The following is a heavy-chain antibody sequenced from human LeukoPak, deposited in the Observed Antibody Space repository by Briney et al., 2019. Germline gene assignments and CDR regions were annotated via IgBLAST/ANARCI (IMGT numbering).Heavy chain of an antibody. CDR3: ATLTGDL. CDR2: ISSSSSYI. J-gene: IGHJ4*02. D-gene: IGHD7-27*01. CDR1: GFTFSIYS. Sequence: PGGSLRLSCAPSGFTFSIYSMNCVPHAPGEGLEWVSYISSSSSYIYYADSVKGRFHISRDNAKNSVYLQMNSLRAEDTAVYYCATLTGDLWGQGTMVTVSS. V-gene: IGHV3-21*01.